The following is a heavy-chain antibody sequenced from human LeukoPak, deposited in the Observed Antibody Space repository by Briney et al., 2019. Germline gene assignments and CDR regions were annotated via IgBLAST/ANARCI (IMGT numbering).Heavy chain of an antibody. V-gene: IGHV3-33*01. CDR3: ARGLGRGDGSGGYVFDY. D-gene: IGHD3-10*01. J-gene: IGHJ4*02. CDR1: GSGFTFRGNG. CDR2: IWYDGSKT. Sequence: GGSLRLSCAVSGSGFTFRGNGMHWVRQAPGKGLEWVAVIWYDGSKTYYADSVKGRFTISRDNSQNTLYLQMNNLRAEDTAVYYRARGLGRGDGSGGYVFDYWGQGTRVSASS.